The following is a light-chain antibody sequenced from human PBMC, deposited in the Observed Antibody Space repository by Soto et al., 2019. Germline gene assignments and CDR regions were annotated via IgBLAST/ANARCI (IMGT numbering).Light chain of an antibody. CDR2: ATS. J-gene: IGKJ4*01. Sequence: DIQLTQSPSSLSASVGDRVTITCRASQAISSYLAWYQQKPGKVPELLIYATSTLQSGAPSRFSGSGSGTEFTLTISILQPDDVATYYCHKYNHAPTFGGGTKVEIK. V-gene: IGKV1-27*01. CDR1: QAISSY. CDR3: HKYNHAPT.